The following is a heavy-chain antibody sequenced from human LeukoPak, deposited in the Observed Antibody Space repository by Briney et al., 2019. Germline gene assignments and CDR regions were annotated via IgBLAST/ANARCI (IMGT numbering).Heavy chain of an antibody. CDR2: SYHSGNT. Sequence: PSETLSLTCTVSGYSISSGYYWGWIRQPPGKGLEGIGSSYHSGNTYYNASLESRVTISVDTSKNQFSLKLSSVTAADTAVYYCASLRGGIYTIDYWGQGTLVTVSS. CDR3: ASLRGGIYTIDY. V-gene: IGHV4-38-2*02. CDR1: GYSISSGYY. J-gene: IGHJ4*02. D-gene: IGHD1-26*01.